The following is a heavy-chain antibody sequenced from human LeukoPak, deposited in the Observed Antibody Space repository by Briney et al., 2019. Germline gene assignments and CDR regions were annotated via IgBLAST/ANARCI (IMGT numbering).Heavy chain of an antibody. CDR1: GGTFSSYA. D-gene: IGHD6-13*01. J-gene: IGHJ6*02. Sequence: ASVKVSCKASGGTFSSYAISWVRQAPGQGLEWMGGNIPIFGTANYAQKFQGRVTITADESTSTAYMELSSLRSEDTAVYYCAREEEQQLAYYYYGMDVWGQGTTVTVSS. V-gene: IGHV1-69*01. CDR2: NIPIFGTA. CDR3: AREEEQQLAYYYYGMDV.